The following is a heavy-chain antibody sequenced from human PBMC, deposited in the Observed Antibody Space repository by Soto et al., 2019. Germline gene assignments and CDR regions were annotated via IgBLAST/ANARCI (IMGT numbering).Heavy chain of an antibody. D-gene: IGHD3-3*01. CDR2: INHSVST. J-gene: IGHJ6*02. V-gene: IGHV4-34*01. CDR3: AREGDFFWSGYYYGMDV. Sequence: SATLSITCAVYGGSFSGYYWSWIRQHPGKGLEWIGEINHSVSTNYNPSLKSRVTISVDTSKNQFSLKLSSVTAADTAVYYCAREGDFFWSGYYYGMDVWGQGTTVTVSS. CDR1: GGSFSGYY.